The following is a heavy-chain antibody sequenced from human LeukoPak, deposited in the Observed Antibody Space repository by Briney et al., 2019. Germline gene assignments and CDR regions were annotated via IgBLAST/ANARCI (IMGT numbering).Heavy chain of an antibody. J-gene: IGHJ4*02. D-gene: IGHD3-22*01. CDR1: GFTFSPYW. V-gene: IGHV3-7*01. CDR3: VRLGDSSGYYDY. CDR2: IKPDGSGK. Sequence: PGGSLRLSCAASGFTFSPYWMSWVRQAPGKGLGWVASIKPDGSGKYYVDSVKGRFTISRDNAKNALYLQLNSLRAEDTAVYFCVRLGDSSGYYDYWGQGTLVTVSS.